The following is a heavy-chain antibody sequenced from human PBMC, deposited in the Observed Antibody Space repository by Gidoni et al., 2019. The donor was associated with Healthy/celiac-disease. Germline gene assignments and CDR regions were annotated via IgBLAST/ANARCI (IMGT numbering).Heavy chain of an antibody. J-gene: IGHJ3*02. D-gene: IGHD4-17*01. CDR1: GFTFSSYA. CDR3: ARDPPYGDDAFDI. Sequence: QVQLVESGGGVVQPGRSLRLSCAASGFTFSSYAMHWVRQAPGKGLEWVAVISYDGSNKYYADSVKGRFTSSRDNSKNTLYLQMNSLRAEDTAVYYCARDPPYGDDAFDIWGQGTMVTVSS. V-gene: IGHV3-30*01. CDR2: ISYDGSNK.